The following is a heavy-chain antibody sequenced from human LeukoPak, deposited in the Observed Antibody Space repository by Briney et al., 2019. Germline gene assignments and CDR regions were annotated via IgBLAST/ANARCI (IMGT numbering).Heavy chain of an antibody. Sequence: SETLSLTCTVSGGSISSYYWSWIRQPPGKGLEWIGYIYYSGSTNYNPSLKSRVTISVDTSKNQFSLKLSSVTAADTAVYYCARGTAQYCSSTSCYFDYWGQGTLVTVSS. V-gene: IGHV4-59*12. D-gene: IGHD2-2*01. CDR3: ARGTAQYCSSTSCYFDY. CDR2: IYYSGST. CDR1: GGSISSYY. J-gene: IGHJ4*02.